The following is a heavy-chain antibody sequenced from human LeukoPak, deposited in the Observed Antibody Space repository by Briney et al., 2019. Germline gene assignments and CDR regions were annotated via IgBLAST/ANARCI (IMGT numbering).Heavy chain of an antibody. CDR3: ARGEAAAGNFDY. V-gene: IGHV4-39*07. CDR1: GGSISSGGYY. J-gene: IGHJ4*02. CDR2: INHSGST. Sequence: SETLSLTCTVSGGSISSGGYYWSWIRQPPGKGLEWIGEINHSGSTNYNPSLKSRVTISVDTSKNQFSLKLSSVTAADTAVYYCARGEAAAGNFDYWGQGTLVTVSS. D-gene: IGHD6-13*01.